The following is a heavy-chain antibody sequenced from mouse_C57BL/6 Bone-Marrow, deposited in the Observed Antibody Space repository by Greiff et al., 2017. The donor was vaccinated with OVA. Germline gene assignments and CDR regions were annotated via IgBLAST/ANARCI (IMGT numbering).Heavy chain of an antibody. D-gene: IGHD1-1*01. CDR1: GFTFSDYG. J-gene: IGHJ1*03. CDR3: ARGGIYYYGLDV. CDR2: ISSGSSTI. V-gene: IGHV5-17*01. Sequence: EVKLMESGGGLVKPGGSLKLSCAASGFTFSDYGMHWVRQAPEKGLEWVAYISSGSSTIYYADTVKGRFTISRDNAKNTLFLQMTSLRSEDTAMYYCARGGIYYYGLDVWGTGTTVTVSS.